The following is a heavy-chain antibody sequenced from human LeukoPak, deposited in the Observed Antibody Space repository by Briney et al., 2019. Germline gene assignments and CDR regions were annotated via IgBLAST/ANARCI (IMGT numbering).Heavy chain of an antibody. D-gene: IGHD3-16*01. V-gene: IGHV4-39*01. CDR2: IYYSGST. CDR1: GGSISSYY. CDR3: ARHMKYYYYYMDV. Sequence: SETLSLTCTVSGGSISSYYWGWIRQPPGKGLEWIGSIYYSGSTYYNPSLKSRVTISVDTSKNQFSLKLSSVTAADTAVYYCARHMKYYYYYMDVWGKGTTVTVSS. J-gene: IGHJ6*03.